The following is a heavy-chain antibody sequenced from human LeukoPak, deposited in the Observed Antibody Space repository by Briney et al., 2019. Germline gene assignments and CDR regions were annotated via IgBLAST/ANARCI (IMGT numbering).Heavy chain of an antibody. D-gene: IGHD1-1*01. J-gene: IGHJ5*02. Sequence: PSETLSLTCTVSGGSISSFYWSWIRQPPGKGLEWIGYIYYSGSTNYNPSLKSRVTISVDTSKNQFSLKLSSVTAADTAVCYCARHGTSGTNLNWFDPWGQGTLVTVSS. V-gene: IGHV4-59*01. CDR2: IYYSGST. CDR1: GGSISSFY. CDR3: ARHGTSGTNLNWFDP.